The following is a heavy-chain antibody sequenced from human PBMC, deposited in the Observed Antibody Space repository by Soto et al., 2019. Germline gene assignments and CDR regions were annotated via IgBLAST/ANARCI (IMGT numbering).Heavy chain of an antibody. V-gene: IGHV4-30-4*01. J-gene: IGHJ4*02. D-gene: IGHD3-22*01. CDR1: GGSISRGDYY. Sequence: SETLSLTCTVSGGSISRGDYYWSWIRQPPGKGLEWIGYIYYSGSTYYNPSLKSRVTISVDTSKNQFSLKLSSVTAADTAVYYCARERGYYYDSSGYYYFDYWGQGTLVTVSS. CDR2: IYYSGST. CDR3: ARERGYYYDSSGYYYFDY.